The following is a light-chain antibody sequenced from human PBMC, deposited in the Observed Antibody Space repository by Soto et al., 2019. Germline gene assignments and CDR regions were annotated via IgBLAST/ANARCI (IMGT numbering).Light chain of an antibody. CDR1: QSISEW. J-gene: IGKJ1*01. CDR2: ESF. V-gene: IGKV1-5*03. Sequence: DIQLTQSPSTLSASVGDSVTITCRASQSISEWMAWYQQKPGKAPKHLIDESFSLQIGVPSRFSGSGSGTDFILTIISLQPDDFATYYCQQYNSYPWTFGQGTKVEIK. CDR3: QQYNSYPWT.